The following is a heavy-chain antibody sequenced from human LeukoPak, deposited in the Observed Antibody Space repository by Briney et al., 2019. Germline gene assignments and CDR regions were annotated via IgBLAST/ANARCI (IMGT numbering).Heavy chain of an antibody. CDR2: IYSGGST. Sequence: GGSLRLSCAASGFTVSSNYMSWVRQAPGKGLEWLPVIYSGGSTYCADSVKGRFTISRDNSKNTLYLQMNSLRAEDTAVYYCARAPDYYDSSGYYPYYFDYWGQGTLVTVSS. CDR3: ARAPDYYDSSGYYPYYFDY. D-gene: IGHD3-22*01. J-gene: IGHJ4*02. V-gene: IGHV3-66*01. CDR1: GFTVSSNY.